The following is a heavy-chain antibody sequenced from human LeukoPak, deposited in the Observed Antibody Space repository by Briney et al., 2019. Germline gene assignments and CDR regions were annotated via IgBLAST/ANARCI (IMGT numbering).Heavy chain of an antibody. V-gene: IGHV3-21*01. CDR2: ISTGSGYI. CDR3: ARRSPSGYEYLDS. D-gene: IGHD5-12*01. J-gene: IGHJ4*02. Sequence: GGSLRLSCAASGFSFSSYRMNWVRQAPGGGLGWVSSISTGSGYIYYADSVKGRFSISRDNAKNSLYLQMNSLRAENTAVYYCARRSPSGYEYLDSWGQGTLVTASS. CDR1: GFSFSSYR.